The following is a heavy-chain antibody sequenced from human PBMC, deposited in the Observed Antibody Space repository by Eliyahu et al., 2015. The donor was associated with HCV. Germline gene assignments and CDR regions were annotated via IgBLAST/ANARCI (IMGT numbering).Heavy chain of an antibody. Sequence: EVQLVESGGGLVKPGGSLRLSCAASGFTFSSYSXNWVRXAPGKGLEWVSSISSSSSYIYYADSXKGRFTISRDNAKNSLYLQMNSLRAEDTAVYYCARDFGAVAGTGIAPSYYYYGMDVWGQGTTVTVSS. CDR2: ISSSSSYI. V-gene: IGHV3-21*01. CDR1: GFTFSSYS. J-gene: IGHJ6*02. CDR3: ARDFGAVAGTGIAPSYYYYGMDV. D-gene: IGHD6-19*01.